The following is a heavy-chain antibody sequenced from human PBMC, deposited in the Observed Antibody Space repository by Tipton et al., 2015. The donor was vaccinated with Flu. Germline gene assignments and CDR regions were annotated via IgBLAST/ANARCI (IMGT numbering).Heavy chain of an antibody. V-gene: IGHV4-61*02. D-gene: IGHD6-13*01. CDR2: IYTSGST. CDR3: ARVKTAAGSWCDP. J-gene: IGHJ5*02. Sequence: TLSLTCSVSGGSVGSPYCWGWVRQPAGKGLEWIGRIYTSGSTNYNPSLKSRVTISVDTSKNQFSLKLTSVTAADTAVYYCARVKTAAGSWCDPWGQGTLVTVSS. CDR1: GGSVGSPYC.